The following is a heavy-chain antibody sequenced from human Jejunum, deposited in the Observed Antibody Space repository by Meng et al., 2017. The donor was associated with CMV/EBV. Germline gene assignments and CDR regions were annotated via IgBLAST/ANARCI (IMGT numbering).Heavy chain of an antibody. J-gene: IGHJ5*02. CDR3: ARQRTVGVGVWFGT. V-gene: IGHV1-8*03. D-gene: IGHD2-21*01. Sequence: EDKFSENDINWVRQPTGQELEWIGWMNHRFGTAGYAQKFQGRLTITRDTSRSTIYMELTGLTSDDTAMYYCARQRTVGVGVWFGTWGQGTLVTVSS. CDR2: MNHRFGTA. CDR1: EDKFSEND.